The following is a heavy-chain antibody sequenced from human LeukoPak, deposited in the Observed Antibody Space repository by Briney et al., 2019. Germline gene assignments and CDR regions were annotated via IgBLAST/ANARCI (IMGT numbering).Heavy chain of an antibody. V-gene: IGHV4-4*07. CDR2: TYTSGST. Sequence: SETLSLTCTVSGGSINIYYWSWIRQPAGKGLEWIGRTYTSGSTNYNPSLKSRVTMSVDMSKNQFSLKLSSMIAADTAVYYCARVSSSWYQDWYFDLWGRGTLVTVPS. CDR1: GGSINIYY. D-gene: IGHD6-13*01. J-gene: IGHJ2*01. CDR3: ARVSSSWYQDWYFDL.